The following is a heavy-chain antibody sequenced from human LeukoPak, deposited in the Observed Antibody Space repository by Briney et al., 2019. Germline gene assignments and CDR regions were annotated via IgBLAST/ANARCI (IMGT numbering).Heavy chain of an antibody. CDR3: ARQNYGAAPLRY. J-gene: IGHJ4*02. V-gene: IGHV4-39*01. CDR2: LYYSGST. CDR1: GGSISSSSYY. Sequence: SETLSLTCTVSGGSISSSSYYWGWIGQPPGKGLEWIGSLYYSGSTYYNPSLKSRVTISVDTSKNQFSLKLSSVTAADRAVYYCARQNYGAAPLRYWDQGTLVTVSS. D-gene: IGHD4/OR15-4a*01.